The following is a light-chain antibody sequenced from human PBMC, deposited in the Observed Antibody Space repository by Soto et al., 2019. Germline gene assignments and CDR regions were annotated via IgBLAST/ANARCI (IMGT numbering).Light chain of an antibody. J-gene: IGLJ1*01. CDR1: SSDVGGYNY. CDR3: CSYAGRYSYV. Sequence: QSVLTQPASVSGSPGQSITISCTGTSSDVGGYNYVSWYQQHPGKAPKLMIYDVSKRPSGVPDRFSGSNSGNTASLTISGLQAEDEADYYCCSYAGRYSYVFGTGTKLTVL. V-gene: IGLV2-11*01. CDR2: DVS.